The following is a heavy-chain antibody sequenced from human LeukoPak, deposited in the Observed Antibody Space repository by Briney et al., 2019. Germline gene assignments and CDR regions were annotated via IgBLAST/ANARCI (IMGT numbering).Heavy chain of an antibody. V-gene: IGHV4-39*01. Sequence: SETLSLTCTVSGVSISSSYSYWGWIRQPPGMGLEWIGSIYYTGNTYYNASLKSQVSISIDTSKNQFSLKLTSVTAAHTAVYYCARQTGSGLFILPGGEGTLVTVSS. D-gene: IGHD3/OR15-3a*01. CDR2: IYYTGNT. J-gene: IGHJ4*02. CDR1: GVSISSSYSY. CDR3: ARQTGSGLFILP.